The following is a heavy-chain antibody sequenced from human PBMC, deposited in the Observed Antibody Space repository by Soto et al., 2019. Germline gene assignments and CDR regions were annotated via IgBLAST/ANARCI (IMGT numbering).Heavy chain of an antibody. D-gene: IGHD6-19*01. CDR2: IMPIFGRA. V-gene: IGHV1-69*12. Sequence: QVQLVQSGAEVKKPGSSVKVSCKASGGTFSNYAFSWVRQAPGQGLEWLGGIMPIFGRADYAQKFRGRVTITADESTTTAHMGLSSRRSEDTAVYYCASWWKEAGIGGNYYYGMDVWGQGTTVTVSS. CDR3: ASWWKEAGIGGNYYYGMDV. J-gene: IGHJ6*02. CDR1: GGTFSNYA.